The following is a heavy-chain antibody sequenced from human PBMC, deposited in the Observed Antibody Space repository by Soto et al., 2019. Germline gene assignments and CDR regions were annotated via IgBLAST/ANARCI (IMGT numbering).Heavy chain of an antibody. J-gene: IGHJ6*02. Sequence: QVQLVQSGAEVKKPGASVKVSCKASGYTFTSYYMHWVRQAPGQGLEWMGIINPSGGSTSYAQKFQGRVTMTRDTSTSTVYMELSSLISEDTAVYYCAREDIVVVPAAMGVGYYYYGMDVWGQGTTVTVSS. CDR2: INPSGGST. CDR1: GYTFTSYY. V-gene: IGHV1-46*01. D-gene: IGHD2-2*01. CDR3: AREDIVVVPAAMGVGYYYYGMDV.